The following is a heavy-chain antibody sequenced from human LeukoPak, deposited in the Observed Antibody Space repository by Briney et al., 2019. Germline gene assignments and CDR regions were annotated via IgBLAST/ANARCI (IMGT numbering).Heavy chain of an antibody. CDR1: GFTFSSYG. CDR3: AKGVRLTMVRVFDY. Sequence: GGSLRLSCAASGFTFSSYGMHWARQAPGKGLEWVAFIRYDGSNKYYADSVKGRFTISRDNSKNTLYLQMNSLRAEDTAVYYCAKGVRLTMVRVFDYWGQGTVVTVSS. J-gene: IGHJ4*03. CDR2: IRYDGSNK. D-gene: IGHD3-10*01. V-gene: IGHV3-30*02.